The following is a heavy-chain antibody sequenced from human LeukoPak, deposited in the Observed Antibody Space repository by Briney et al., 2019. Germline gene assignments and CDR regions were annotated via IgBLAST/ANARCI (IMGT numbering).Heavy chain of an antibody. Sequence: PSETLSLTCTVSGGSISSYYWSWIRQPPGKGLEWIGYIYYSGSTNYNPSLKSRVTISVDTSKNQFSLKLSSVTAADTAVYYCARARDTAMVLGYYYYMDVWGKGTTVTVSS. CDR1: GGSISSYY. D-gene: IGHD5-18*01. CDR3: ARARDTAMVLGYYYYMDV. CDR2: IYYSGST. J-gene: IGHJ6*03. V-gene: IGHV4-59*01.